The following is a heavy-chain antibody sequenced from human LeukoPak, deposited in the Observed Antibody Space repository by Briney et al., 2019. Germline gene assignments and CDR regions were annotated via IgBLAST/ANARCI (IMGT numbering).Heavy chain of an antibody. J-gene: IGHJ4*02. V-gene: IGHV3-30*02. D-gene: IGHD6-19*01. CDR2: IRYDGSNK. CDR1: GFTFSSYG. CDR3: AKDDSSGKYLDY. Sequence: GGSLRLSCAASGFTFSSYGMHWVRQAPGKGLEWVAFIRYDGSNKYYADPVKGRFTISRDNSKNTLYLQMNSLRAEDTAVYYCAKDDSSGKYLDYWGQGTLVTVSS.